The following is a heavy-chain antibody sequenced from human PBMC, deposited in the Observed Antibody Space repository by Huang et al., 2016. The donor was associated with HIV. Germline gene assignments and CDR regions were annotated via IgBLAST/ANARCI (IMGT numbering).Heavy chain of an antibody. D-gene: IGHD2-15*01. V-gene: IGHV3-21*01. Sequence: EVQLEESGGALVKPGGSLRLSCAATGFLFTTFTMRWVRQAPGKGLEWVSCSSGSGSSIYYADAVKGRFTISRDNTKKSLYLQMSSLSVDDTAFYFCARGGPVGYFNLWGHGTLVSVSS. CDR2: SSGSGSSI. CDR1: GFLFTTFT. J-gene: IGHJ4*03. CDR3: ARGGPVGYFNL.